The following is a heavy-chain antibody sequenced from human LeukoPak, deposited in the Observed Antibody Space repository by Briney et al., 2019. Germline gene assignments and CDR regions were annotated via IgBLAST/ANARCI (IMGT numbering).Heavy chain of an antibody. CDR3: ARELPSGGSSIMDV. Sequence: GGSLRLSCAASGFTFSSYNMNWVRQAPGKGLEWVSSISSSSYIYYADSVKGRFTISRDNAKNSLYLQMNSLRAEDTAVYYCARELPSGGSSIMDVWAKGPRSPSP. D-gene: IGHD2-15*01. V-gene: IGHV3-21*01. J-gene: IGHJ6*03. CDR1: GFTFSSYN. CDR2: ISSSSYI.